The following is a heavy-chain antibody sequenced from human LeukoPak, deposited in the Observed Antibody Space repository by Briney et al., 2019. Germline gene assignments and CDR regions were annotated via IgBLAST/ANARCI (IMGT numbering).Heavy chain of an antibody. V-gene: IGHV4-34*01. Sequence: SETLSLTCAVYGGSFSGYYWSWIRQPPGKGLEWIGEINHSGGTNYNPSLKSRVTISVDTSKNQFSLKLSSVTAADTAVYYCARRGSSLGYWGQGTLVTVSS. CDR1: GGSFSGYY. CDR2: INHSGGT. J-gene: IGHJ4*02. D-gene: IGHD1-26*01. CDR3: ARRGSSLGY.